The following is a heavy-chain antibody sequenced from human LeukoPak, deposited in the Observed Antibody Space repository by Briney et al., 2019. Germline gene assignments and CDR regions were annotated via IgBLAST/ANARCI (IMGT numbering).Heavy chain of an antibody. V-gene: IGHV4-59*08. CDR2: VYYSGST. CDR1: GGTISNYY. CDR3: ARGSPYHN. Sequence: PSETLSLTCTVSGGTISNYYWSWIPQPPGKGLEWIGYVYYSGSTYYNPSLKSRVTISVDTSESQFSLKLNSVTAADTAVYYCARGSPYHNWGQGTLVTVSS. J-gene: IGHJ4*02. D-gene: IGHD2-15*01.